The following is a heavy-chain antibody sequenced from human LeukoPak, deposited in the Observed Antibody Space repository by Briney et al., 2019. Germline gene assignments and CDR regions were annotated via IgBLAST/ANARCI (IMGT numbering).Heavy chain of an antibody. CDR3: ARDGNTYYDILETYGMDV. D-gene: IGHD3-9*01. CDR1: GGTFSSYA. CDR2: IIPILGIA. J-gene: IGHJ6*02. V-gene: IGHV1-69*04. Sequence: SVKVSCKASGGTFSSYAISWVRQAPGQGLEWMGRIIPILGIANYAQKFQGRVTITADKSTSTAYMELSSLRSEDTAVYYCARDGNTYYDILETYGMDVWGQGTTVTVSS.